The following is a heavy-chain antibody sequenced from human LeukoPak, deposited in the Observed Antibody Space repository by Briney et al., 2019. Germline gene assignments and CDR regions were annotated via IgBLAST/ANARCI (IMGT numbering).Heavy chain of an antibody. D-gene: IGHD3-22*01. CDR3: ASMRSSGYHDY. CDR2: IYYSGST. Sequence: LRLSCAASGFTFSSYEMNWIRQHPGKGLEWIGYIYYSGSTYYNPSLKSRVTISVDTSKNQFSLKLSSVTAADTAVYYCASMRSSGYHDYWGQGTLVTVSS. CDR1: GFTFSSYE. J-gene: IGHJ4*02. V-gene: IGHV4-31*02.